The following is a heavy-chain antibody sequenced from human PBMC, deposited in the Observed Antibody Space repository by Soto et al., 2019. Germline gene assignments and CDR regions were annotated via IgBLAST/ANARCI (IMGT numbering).Heavy chain of an antibody. D-gene: IGHD4-4*01. V-gene: IGHV6-1*01. CDR1: GDSVSSNSAA. J-gene: IGHJ4*02. CDR2: TYYRSKWYN. Sequence: PSQTLSLTCAISGDSVSSNSAAWNWIRQSPSRGLEWLGRTYYRSKWYNDYAVSVKSRITINPDTSKNQFSLQLSSVTAADTAVYYCARTQLQYPRFDYWGQGTLVTVSS. CDR3: ARTQLQYPRFDY.